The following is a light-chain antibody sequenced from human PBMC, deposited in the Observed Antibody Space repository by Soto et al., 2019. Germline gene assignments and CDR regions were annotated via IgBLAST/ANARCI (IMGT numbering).Light chain of an antibody. CDR2: DAS. V-gene: IGKV3-20*01. J-gene: IGKJ1*01. CDR3: QQDGSSGT. Sequence: SVLTHSPVLLSLSXXERATLSCRASQSVSSSYLAWYQQKPGQAPRLLIYDASNRATGIPDRFSGSGSGTDFTLTISRLEPEDFGVYYCQQDGSSGTFGQGTKV. CDR1: QSVSSSY.